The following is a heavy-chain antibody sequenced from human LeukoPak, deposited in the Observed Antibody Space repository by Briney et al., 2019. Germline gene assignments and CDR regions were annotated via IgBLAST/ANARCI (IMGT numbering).Heavy chain of an antibody. Sequence: SETLSLTCTVSGGSISSYYWSWIRQPPGKGLGWIGYIYTSGSTNYNPSLKSRVTISVDTSKNQFSLKLSSVTAADTAVYYCARRSGDSDAFDIWGQGTMVTVSS. D-gene: IGHD4-17*01. CDR2: IYTSGST. CDR1: GGSISSYY. V-gene: IGHV4-4*09. CDR3: ARRSGDSDAFDI. J-gene: IGHJ3*02.